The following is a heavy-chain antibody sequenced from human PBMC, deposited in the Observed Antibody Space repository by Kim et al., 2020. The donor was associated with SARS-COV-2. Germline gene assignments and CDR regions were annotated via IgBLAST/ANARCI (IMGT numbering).Heavy chain of an antibody. CDR1: GFIFSNYA. V-gene: IGHV3-23*01. CDR3: AILLVVGSSYYWCDP. Sequence: GGSLRLSCAASGFIFSNYAMHWVRQAPGRGLEWVSGISASAPKTFYTDSVKGRFTVSRDNPKNTLYLQMNSLRAEDTALYYCAILLVVGSSYYWCDPWGQGTPVPGSS. J-gene: IGHJ5*02. D-gene: IGHD2-15*01. CDR2: ISASAPKT.